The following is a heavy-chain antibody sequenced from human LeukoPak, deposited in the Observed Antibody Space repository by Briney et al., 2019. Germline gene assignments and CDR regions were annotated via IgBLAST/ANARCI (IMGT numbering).Heavy chain of an antibody. Sequence: ASVKVSCKASGYTFTGYYMHWVRQAPGQGLEWMGWINPNSGGTNYAQKFQGRVTMTRDTSISTAYMELSRLRSDDTAVYYCARDERKAYYYYYYMDVWGKGTTVTVSS. CDR1: GYTFTGYY. V-gene: IGHV1-2*02. CDR3: ARDERKAYYYYYYMDV. J-gene: IGHJ6*03. CDR2: INPNSGGT.